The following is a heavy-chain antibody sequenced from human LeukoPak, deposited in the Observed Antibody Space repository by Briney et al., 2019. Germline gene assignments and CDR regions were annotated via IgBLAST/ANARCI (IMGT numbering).Heavy chain of an antibody. CDR1: GYTFTSYG. D-gene: IGHD3-10*01. J-gene: IGHJ4*02. CDR3: ARDYYGTPPLDY. CDR2: ISAYNGDT. V-gene: IGHV1-18*01. Sequence: ASVKVSCKASGYTFTSYGFSWVRQAPGQGPEWMGWISAYNGDTNFAQRLQGRLTMTTDTSTSTAYMELRSLRSDDTAVYYCARDYYGTPPLDYWGQGTLVTVSS.